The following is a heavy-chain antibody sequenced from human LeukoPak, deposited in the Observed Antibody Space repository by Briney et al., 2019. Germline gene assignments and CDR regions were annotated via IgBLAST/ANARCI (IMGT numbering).Heavy chain of an antibody. J-gene: IGHJ4*02. CDR1: GYTFTNYP. CDR2: INTNTGNP. V-gene: IGHV7-4-1*02. CDR3: ATNGTSVNFDY. Sequence: GASVKVSCKASGYTFTNYPMNWVRQAPGQGLEWMGWINTNTGNPSYAQGFTGRFVFSLDTSVSTAYLQISSLKTEDTAVYYCATNGTSVNFDYWGQGIQVTVSS. D-gene: IGHD2-8*01.